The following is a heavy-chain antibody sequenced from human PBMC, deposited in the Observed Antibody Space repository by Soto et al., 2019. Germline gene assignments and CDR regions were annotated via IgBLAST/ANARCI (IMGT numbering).Heavy chain of an antibody. D-gene: IGHD6-6*01. J-gene: IGHJ6*02. V-gene: IGHV1-3*01. Sequence: QVQLVQSGAEVKKPGASVKVSCKASGYTFTSYAMHWVRQAPGQRLEWMGWINAGNGNTKYSQKFQGRVTITRDTSASTDYMELSSLRSEDTAVYYCASELIAAPDYYGMDVWGQGTTVTVSS. CDR1: GYTFTSYA. CDR3: ASELIAAPDYYGMDV. CDR2: INAGNGNT.